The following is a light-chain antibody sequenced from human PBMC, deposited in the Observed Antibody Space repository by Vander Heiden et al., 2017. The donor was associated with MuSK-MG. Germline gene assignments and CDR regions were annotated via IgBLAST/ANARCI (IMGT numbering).Light chain of an antibody. CDR2: AAS. Sequence: ELTSSPSSLSASVGDRVTITCRASQSISSYLNWYQQKPGKAPKLLIYAASSLQSGVPSRFSGSGSGTDFTLTISSLQPEDFATYYCQQSYSTPFTFGPGTNVEIK. J-gene: IGKJ3*01. CDR1: QSISSY. V-gene: IGKV1-39*01. CDR3: QQSYSTPFT.